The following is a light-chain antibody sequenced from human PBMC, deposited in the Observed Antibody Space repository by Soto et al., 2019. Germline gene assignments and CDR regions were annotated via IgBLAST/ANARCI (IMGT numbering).Light chain of an antibody. V-gene: IGKV1-5*03. CDR3: QQSNSYPLT. J-gene: IGKJ4*01. CDR2: TAS. Sequence: DIQMTQSPSTLSASVGDRVTITCRASQSISGWLAWYQQKPGKAPNLLIYTASTLESGVPSRFSGSGSGTEFTLTISSLQPDDFANYYCQQSNSYPLTIGGGTKVEIK. CDR1: QSISGW.